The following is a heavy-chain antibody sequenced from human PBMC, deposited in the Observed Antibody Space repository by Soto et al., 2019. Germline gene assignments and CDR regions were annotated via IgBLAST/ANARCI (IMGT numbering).Heavy chain of an antibody. CDR3: AVGRHKTSGSNTWFDP. V-gene: IGHV3-23*01. D-gene: IGHD3-22*01. J-gene: IGHJ5*02. CDR2: ISDTGGGT. Sequence: PGGSLRLSCAASGVNFSSYAMNWVRQAPGKGLEWVSTISDTGGGTFYAGSVKGRFTISRDNSKNTLYLQMHSLRADDSAIYFCAVGRHKTSGSNTWFDPWGRGILVTVS. CDR1: GVNFSSYA.